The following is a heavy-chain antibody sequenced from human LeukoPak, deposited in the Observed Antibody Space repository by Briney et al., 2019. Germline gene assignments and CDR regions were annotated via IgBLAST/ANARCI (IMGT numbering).Heavy chain of an antibody. Sequence: GGSLRLSCAASGFTFSSYWMSWVRQAPGKGLEWAANIKQDGSEKYYVDSVKGRFTISRDNAKNSLYLQMNSLRADDTAVYFCARDIYDDRGYFRRGLDYWGQGILVTVSS. CDR3: ARDIYDDRGYFRRGLDY. J-gene: IGHJ4*02. D-gene: IGHD3-22*01. CDR2: IKQDGSEK. CDR1: GFTFSSYW. V-gene: IGHV3-7*01.